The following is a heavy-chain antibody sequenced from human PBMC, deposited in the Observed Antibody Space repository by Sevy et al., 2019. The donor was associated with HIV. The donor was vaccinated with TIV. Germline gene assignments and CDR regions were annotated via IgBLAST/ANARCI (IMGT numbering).Heavy chain of an antibody. CDR2: IYYSGST. V-gene: IGHV4-61*01. CDR3: ARACSPDTAMVEFDY. D-gene: IGHD5-18*01. CDR1: GGSVSSGSYY. Sequence: SETLSLTCTVSGGSVSSGSYYWSWIRQPPGKGLEWIGYIYYSGSTNYNPSLKSRVTISVDTSKNQFSLKLSSVTAADTAVYYCARACSPDTAMVEFDYWGQGTLVSVSS. J-gene: IGHJ4*02.